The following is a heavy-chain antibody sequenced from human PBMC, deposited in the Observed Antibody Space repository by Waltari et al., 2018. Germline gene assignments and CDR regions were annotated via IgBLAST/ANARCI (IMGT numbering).Heavy chain of an antibody. CDR1: GGSISSHY. CDR3: AKWGVAAAGTGWFDP. CDR2: IYYSGST. J-gene: IGHJ5*02. V-gene: IGHV4-59*11. D-gene: IGHD6-13*01. Sequence: QVQLQESGPGLVKPSETLSLTCTVSGGSISSHYWSWIRQPPGKGLEWIGYIYYSGSTNYNPFLKSRVTISVDTSKNQFSLKLSSVTAADTAVYYCAKWGVAAAGTGWFDPWGQGTLVTVSS.